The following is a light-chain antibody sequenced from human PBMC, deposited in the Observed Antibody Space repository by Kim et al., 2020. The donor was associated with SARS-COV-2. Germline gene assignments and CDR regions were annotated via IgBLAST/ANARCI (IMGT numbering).Light chain of an antibody. CDR2: MAS. V-gene: IGKV1-5*03. J-gene: IGKJ3*01. CDR1: QSLGRL. Sequence: ASIGAIIPCPCRASQSLGRLLAWFQQKPGRAPRLRINMASDLESGVPSRFVGSGSGTEFTLTVTSLQPDDFATYFCQQYNSYSVTFGPGTKVDIK. CDR3: QQYNSYSVT.